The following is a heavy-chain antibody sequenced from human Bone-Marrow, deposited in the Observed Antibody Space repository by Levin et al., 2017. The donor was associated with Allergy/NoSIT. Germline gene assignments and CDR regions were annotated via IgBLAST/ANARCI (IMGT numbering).Heavy chain of an antibody. CDR1: GFTFSSYW. J-gene: IGHJ4*02. CDR3: ARDIGEEAAAEDY. V-gene: IGHV3-7*03. CDR2: IKQDGSEK. Sequence: GGSLRLSCAASGFTFSSYWMSWVRQAPGKGLEWVANIKQDGSEKYYVDSVKGRFTISRDNAKNSLYLQMNSLRAEDTAVYYCARDIGEEAAAEDYWGQGTLVTVSS. D-gene: IGHD6-13*01.